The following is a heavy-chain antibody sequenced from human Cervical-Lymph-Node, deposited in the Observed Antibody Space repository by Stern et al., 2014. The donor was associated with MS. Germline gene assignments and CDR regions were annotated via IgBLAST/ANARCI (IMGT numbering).Heavy chain of an antibody. J-gene: IGHJ4*02. CDR2: ISYSGST. D-gene: IGHD6-13*01. V-gene: IGHV4-59*01. CDR3: ARVGSSSWPLEY. Sequence: QVQLVESGPGLVKPSETLSLTCTVSGGSISTSYWSWIRQPPGKGLQWIGYISYSGSTDYNPSLNSRVTISVDASKNQFSLKLTSVTAADTAVYYCARVGSSSWPLEYWGQGTLVTVSS. CDR1: GGSISTSY.